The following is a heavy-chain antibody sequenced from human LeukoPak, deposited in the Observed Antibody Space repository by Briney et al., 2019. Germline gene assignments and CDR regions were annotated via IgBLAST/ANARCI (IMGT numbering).Heavy chain of an antibody. V-gene: IGHV3-23*01. CDR1: RFTFSIYA. Sequence: GGSLRLSCAASRFTFSIYAMSWVRQAPGKGLEWVSAISSSGGSTYYADSVKGRFTISRDNSKSTLYLQMNSLRAEDTAVYYCAKVVGATDYWGQGTLVTVSS. CDR3: AKVVGATDY. CDR2: ISSSGGST. D-gene: IGHD1-26*01. J-gene: IGHJ4*02.